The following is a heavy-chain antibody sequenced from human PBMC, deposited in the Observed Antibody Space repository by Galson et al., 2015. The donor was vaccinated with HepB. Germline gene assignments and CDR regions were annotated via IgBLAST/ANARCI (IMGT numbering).Heavy chain of an antibody. Sequence: SLRLSCAASGFIFSTHAMHWVRQAPGKGLEWVAIIWPDGKNEYYADSVKGRFTISRDNSKNTLYLQLNSLRADDTAVYYCARDSEFTVLDSWGQGTLVTVSS. D-gene: IGHD4-17*01. CDR2: IWPDGKNE. J-gene: IGHJ5*01. CDR3: ARDSEFTVLDS. V-gene: IGHV3-33*08. CDR1: GFIFSTHA.